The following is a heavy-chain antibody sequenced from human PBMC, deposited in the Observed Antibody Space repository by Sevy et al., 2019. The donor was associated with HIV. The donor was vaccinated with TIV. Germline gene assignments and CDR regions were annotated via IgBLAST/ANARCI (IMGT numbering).Heavy chain of an antibody. D-gene: IGHD3-22*01. CDR3: ATDPDNVHYYDSSGSLFDN. CDR2: ISTSSSST. CDR1: SDNY. V-gene: IGHV3-23*01. J-gene: IGHJ4*02. Sequence: GGSLRLSCAASSDNYMSWIRQAPGKGLEWVSTISTSSSSTYYADSVKGRFTISRDNSKNTLSLQMNSLRADDTAVYHCATDPDNVHYYDSSGSLFDNWGQGTLVTVSS.